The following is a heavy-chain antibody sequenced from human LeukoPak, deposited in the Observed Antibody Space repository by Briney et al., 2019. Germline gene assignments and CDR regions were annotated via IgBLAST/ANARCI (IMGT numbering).Heavy chain of an antibody. Sequence: GASVKVSCKASGYTFTSYGMNWVRQAPGQGLEWMGWINTNTGNPTYAQGFTGRFVFSLDTSVSTAYLQISSLKAEDTAVYYCARIPGSGWHQIFDYWGQGTLVTVSS. CDR1: GYTFTSYG. V-gene: IGHV7-4-1*02. CDR3: ARIPGSGWHQIFDY. D-gene: IGHD6-19*01. J-gene: IGHJ4*02. CDR2: INTNTGNP.